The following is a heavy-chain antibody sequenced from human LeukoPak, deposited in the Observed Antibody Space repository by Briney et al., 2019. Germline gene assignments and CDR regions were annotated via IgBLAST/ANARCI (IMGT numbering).Heavy chain of an antibody. J-gene: IGHJ6*02. CDR3: ARAPPFYYYYGMDV. CDR1: GGSIGSSSYS. Sequence: SETLSLTCTVSGGSIGSSSYSWDWIRQPPGRGLEWIGSIYYRVSTYYNPSLKSRVTISVDTSKNQLSLKLSSVTAADTAVYYCARAPPFYYYYGMDVWGQGTTVTVSS. V-gene: IGHV4-39*07. CDR2: IYYRVST.